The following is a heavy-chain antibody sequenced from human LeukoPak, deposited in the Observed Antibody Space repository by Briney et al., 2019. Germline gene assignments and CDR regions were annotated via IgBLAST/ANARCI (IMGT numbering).Heavy chain of an antibody. J-gene: IGHJ4*02. CDR2: IGSSGGDT. V-gene: IGHV3-23*01. CDR3: AKKIAAGTLSFDY. CDR1: GFTFSSYA. Sequence: GGSLRLSCAASGFTFSSYAMSWVRQAPGKGLEWVSAIGSSGGDTNYADSVKGRFTISRDNSKNTLYLQMNSLRAEDTAVYYCAKKIAAGTLSFDYWGQGTLSPSPQ. D-gene: IGHD6-13*01.